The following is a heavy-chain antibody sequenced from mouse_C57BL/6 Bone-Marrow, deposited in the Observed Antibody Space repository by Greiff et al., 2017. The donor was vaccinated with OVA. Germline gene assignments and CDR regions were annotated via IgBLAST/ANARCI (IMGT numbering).Heavy chain of an antibody. CDR3: ARSNAY. J-gene: IGHJ3*01. CDR1: GFNFSSYG. V-gene: IGHV5-6*01. CDR2: ISSGGSYT. Sequence: EVQLVESGGDLVKPGGSLKLSCAASGFNFSSYGMSWVRQTPDKRLEWVATISSGGSYTYYPDSVKGRFTISRDNAKNTLYLQMSSLKSEDTAMYYCARSNAYWGQGTLVTVSA.